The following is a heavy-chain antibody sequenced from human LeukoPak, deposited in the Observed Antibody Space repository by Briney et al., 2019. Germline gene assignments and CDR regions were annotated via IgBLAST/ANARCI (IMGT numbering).Heavy chain of an antibody. V-gene: IGHV1-46*01. Sequence: EAAVKVSCKASGYTFTSYYIHWVRHAPGQGLEWMGVINPSGGSTNYAQKFQGRVTMTRDTSTSTVYMELSSLRSEDTAVYYCARDLKRQDVAPIDMATTGDGDYWGQGTLVTVSS. CDR2: INPSGGST. CDR3: ARDLKRQDVAPIDMATTGDGDY. CDR1: GYTFTSYY. J-gene: IGHJ4*02. D-gene: IGHD5-24*01.